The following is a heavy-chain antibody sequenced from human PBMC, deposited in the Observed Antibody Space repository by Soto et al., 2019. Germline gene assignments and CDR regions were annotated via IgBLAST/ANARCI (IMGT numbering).Heavy chain of an antibody. Sequence: ASVKVSCKASGYTFTGYYMHWVRQAPGQGLEWMGWINPNSGGTNYAQKFQGWVTMTRDTSISTAYMELSRLRSDDTAVYYCARERSAVTYTYYYYGMDVWGQGTTVIVSS. V-gene: IGHV1-2*04. CDR1: GYTFTGYY. D-gene: IGHD4-4*01. J-gene: IGHJ6*02. CDR3: ARERSAVTYTYYYYGMDV. CDR2: INPNSGGT.